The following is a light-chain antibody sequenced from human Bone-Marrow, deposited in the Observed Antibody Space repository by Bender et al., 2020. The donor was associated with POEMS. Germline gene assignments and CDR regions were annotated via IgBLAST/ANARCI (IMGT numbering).Light chain of an antibody. J-gene: IGLJ2*01. CDR2: TNN. Sequence: QSVLTLPPSVSGTPGQRVTISCSGSGSNIGGYPVNWYQQLPGTAPRLLIYTNNERPSGVPDRFSGSKSGTSASLAITGLQAEDEADYYCCSYAGSRTLVFGGGTKLTVL. CDR3: CSYAGSRTLV. CDR1: GSNIGGYP. V-gene: IGLV1-44*01.